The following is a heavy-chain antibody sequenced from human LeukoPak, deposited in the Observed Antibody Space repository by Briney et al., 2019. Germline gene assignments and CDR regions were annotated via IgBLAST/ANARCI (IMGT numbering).Heavy chain of an antibody. Sequence: PSETLSLTCTVSGGSISSHYWSWIRQPPGKGLEWIGYIYYSGSTNYNPSLKSRVTISVDTSKNQFSLKLGSVTAADTAVYYCARERSTVNWFDPWGQGTLVTVSS. CDR3: ARERSTVNWFDP. D-gene: IGHD4-17*01. CDR2: IYYSGST. J-gene: IGHJ5*02. CDR1: GGSISSHY. V-gene: IGHV4-59*11.